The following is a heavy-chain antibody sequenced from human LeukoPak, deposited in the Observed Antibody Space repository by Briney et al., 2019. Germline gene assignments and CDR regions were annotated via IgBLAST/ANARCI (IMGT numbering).Heavy chain of an antibody. J-gene: IGHJ4*02. V-gene: IGHV3-48*02. Sequence: SGGSLRLSCTASGFTYSRYSMNWVRQAPGKGLEWVSYISSSSNTIYHADSVKGRFTISRDNAENSLYLQMNSLRDEDTAIYYCAREDSGNYPLDYWGQGTLVIVSS. CDR3: AREDSGNYPLDY. D-gene: IGHD1-26*01. CDR2: ISSSSNTI. CDR1: GFTYSRYS.